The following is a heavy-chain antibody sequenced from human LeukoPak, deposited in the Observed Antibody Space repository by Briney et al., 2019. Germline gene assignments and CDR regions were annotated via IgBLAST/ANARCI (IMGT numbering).Heavy chain of an antibody. J-gene: IGHJ4*02. CDR3: ARLLPESRGIMTTVVGDY. CDR2: IYPGDSDT. Sequence: GESLKISCKGSGYSFTNYWIGWVRQMPGKGLEWMGIIYPGDSDTRYSPSFQGQVTISADKSISTAYLQWSSLKASDTAMYYCARLLPESRGIMTTVVGDYWGQGTLVTVSS. D-gene: IGHD4-23*01. CDR1: GYSFTNYW. V-gene: IGHV5-51*01.